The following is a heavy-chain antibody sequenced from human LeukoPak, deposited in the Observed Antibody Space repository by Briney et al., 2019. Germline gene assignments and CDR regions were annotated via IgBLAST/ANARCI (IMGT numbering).Heavy chain of an antibody. V-gene: IGHV4-59*01. CDR2: IYYSGST. D-gene: IGHD6-19*01. CDR1: GGSISSYY. CDR3: ASRGSSGWYPFDY. J-gene: IGHJ4*02. Sequence: SETLFLTCTVSGGSISSYYWSWIRQPPGKGLEWIGYIYYSGSTNYNPSLKSRVTISVDTSKNQFSLKLSPVTAADTAVYYCASRGSSGWYPFDYWGQGTLVTVSS.